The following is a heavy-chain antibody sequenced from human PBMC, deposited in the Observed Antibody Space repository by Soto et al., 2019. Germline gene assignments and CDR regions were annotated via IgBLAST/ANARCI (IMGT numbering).Heavy chain of an antibody. V-gene: IGHV4-59*01. CDR3: ARGGGYNWNNWFDP. Sequence: PSETLSLTCTVSGGSISSYYWSWIRQPPGKGLEWIGYIYYSGSTNYNPSLKSRVTISVDTSENQFSLKLSSVTAADTAVYYCARGGGYNWNNWFDPWGQGTLVTVSS. CDR1: GGSISSYY. D-gene: IGHD1-1*01. J-gene: IGHJ5*02. CDR2: IYYSGST.